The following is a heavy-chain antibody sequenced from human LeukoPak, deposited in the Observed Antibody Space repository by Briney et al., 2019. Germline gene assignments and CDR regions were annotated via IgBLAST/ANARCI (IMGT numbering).Heavy chain of an antibody. CDR1: GGSISSGDYY. V-gene: IGHV4-30-4*01. CDR2: IYYSGSS. Sequence: SETLSLTCTVSGGSISSGDYYWSWIRQPPGKGLEWIGYIYYSGSSYYNPSLKSRVTISIDTSKNQFSLKLSSVTAADTAVYYCARAATSHYFDYWGPGTLVTVSS. J-gene: IGHJ4*02. CDR3: ARAATSHYFDY.